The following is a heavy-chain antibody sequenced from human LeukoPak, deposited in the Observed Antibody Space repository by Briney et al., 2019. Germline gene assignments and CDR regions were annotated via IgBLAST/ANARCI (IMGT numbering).Heavy chain of an antibody. J-gene: IGHJ4*02. V-gene: IGHV4-61*10. Sequence: SETLSLTCSVSGGSLSSGSYFWTWIRQPAGKGLEWIGYIYYSGSTNYNPSLKSRVTISVDTSKNQFSLKLSSVTAADTAGDYCARGPARDDYNLYYFDYWGQGTLVTVSS. D-gene: IGHD5-24*01. CDR1: GGSLSSGSYF. CDR3: ARGPARDDYNLYYFDY. CDR2: IYYSGST.